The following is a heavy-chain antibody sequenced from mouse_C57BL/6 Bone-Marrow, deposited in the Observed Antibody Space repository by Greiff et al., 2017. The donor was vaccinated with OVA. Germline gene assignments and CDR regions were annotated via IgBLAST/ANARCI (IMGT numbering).Heavy chain of an antibody. D-gene: IGHD1-1*01. V-gene: IGHV5-6*01. CDR1: GFTFSSYG. CDR2: ISSGGSYT. Sequence: VQLKESGGDLVKPGGSLKLSCAASGFTFSSYGMSWVRQTPDKRLEWVATISSGGSYTYYPDSVKGRFTISRDNAKNTLYLQMSSLKSEDTAMYYCARHDHPCSSSTWFAYWGQGTLVTVSA. J-gene: IGHJ3*01. CDR3: ARHDHPCSSSTWFAY.